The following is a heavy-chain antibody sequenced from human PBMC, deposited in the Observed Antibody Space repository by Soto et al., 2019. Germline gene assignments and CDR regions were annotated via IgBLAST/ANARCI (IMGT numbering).Heavy chain of an antibody. CDR1: GYTFTSYN. CDR2: INPRGFFT. D-gene: IGHD3-10*01. J-gene: IGHJ5*02. V-gene: IGHV1-46*01. Sequence: QVQLVQSGAEVKKPGASVKVSCKASGYTFTSYNIHWVRQAPGQGLEWVGMINPRGFFTTYAQKFRRRVTMAGDTSTSVVYMELTNLRSAETAVYYCARAAGPFGELFWFDPWGQGTLVSVSS. CDR3: ARAAGPFGELFWFDP.